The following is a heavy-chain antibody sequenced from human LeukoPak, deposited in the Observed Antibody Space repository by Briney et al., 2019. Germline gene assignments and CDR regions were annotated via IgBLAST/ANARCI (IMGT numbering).Heavy chain of an antibody. J-gene: IGHJ6*02. Sequence: ASVKVSCKASGYTFTSYDINWVRQATGQGLEWMGWMNPNSGNTGYAQKFQGRVTMTRNTSISTAYMELSSLRSEDTAVYYCARALARAQLHEYYYGMDVWGQGTTVTVSS. CDR3: ARALARAQLHEYYYGMDV. CDR1: GYTFTSYD. CDR2: MNPNSGNT. V-gene: IGHV1-8*01. D-gene: IGHD2-2*01.